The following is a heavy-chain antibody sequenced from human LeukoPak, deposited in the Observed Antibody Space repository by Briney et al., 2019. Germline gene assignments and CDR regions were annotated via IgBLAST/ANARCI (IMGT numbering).Heavy chain of an antibody. CDR2: ISSSSSYI. V-gene: IGHV3-21*01. J-gene: IGHJ3*02. D-gene: IGHD7-27*01. Sequence: PGGSLRLSCAASGFTFSSYSMNWVRQAPGKGLEWVSSISSSSSYIYYADSVKGRFTISRDNAKNSLYLQMNSLRAEDTAVYYCARAITGARSYAFDIWGQGTMVTVSS. CDR1: GFTFSSYS. CDR3: ARAITGARSYAFDI.